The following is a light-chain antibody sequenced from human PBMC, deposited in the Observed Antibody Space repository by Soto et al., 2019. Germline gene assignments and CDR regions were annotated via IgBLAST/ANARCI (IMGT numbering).Light chain of an antibody. Sequence: QSVLTQPASVSGSPGQSITISCTGVSSDSDGYQYVSWYQQHPGKAPKLLIYDVSNRPSGVSNRFSGSESGTTASLTISGLQAYDVVDYYCSSFGSSSRLDDFGTGS. CDR1: SSDSDGYQY. V-gene: IGLV2-14*03. CDR2: DVS. CDR3: SSFGSSSRLDD. J-gene: IGLJ1*01.